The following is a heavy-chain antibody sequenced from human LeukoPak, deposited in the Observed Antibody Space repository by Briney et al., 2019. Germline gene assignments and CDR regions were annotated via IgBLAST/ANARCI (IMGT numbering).Heavy chain of an antibody. D-gene: IGHD3-10*02. V-gene: IGHV3-21*01. CDR3: AELGITMIGGV. CDR2: ISTSSSYI. J-gene: IGHJ6*04. CDR1: GFTFSSYY. Sequence: GGSLRLSCAASGFTFSSYYMKWVRQAPGKGLEWVSSISTSSSYIYYADSVKGRFTISRDNAKNSLYLQMNSLRAEDTAVYYCAELGITMIGGVWGKGTTVTISS.